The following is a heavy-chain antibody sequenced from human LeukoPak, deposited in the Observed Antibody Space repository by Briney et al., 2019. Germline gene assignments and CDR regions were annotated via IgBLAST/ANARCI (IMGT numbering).Heavy chain of an antibody. CDR2: IKQDGSEK. CDR1: GITFSSFW. J-gene: IGHJ4*02. V-gene: IGHV3-7*05. D-gene: IGHD5-12*01. CDR3: ARPIVATNLDY. Sequence: PGGSLRLSCAASGITFSSFWVSWVRQAPGKGLEWVANIKQDGSEKYYVDSVKGRFTISRDNAKNSLYLQMNSLRAEDTAVYYCARPIVATNLDYWGQGTLVTVSS.